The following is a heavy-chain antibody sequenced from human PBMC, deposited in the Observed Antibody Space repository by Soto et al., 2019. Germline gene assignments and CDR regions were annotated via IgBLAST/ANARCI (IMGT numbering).Heavy chain of an antibody. CDR2: ASPYDGDT. D-gene: IGHD1-26*01. Sequence: QVQLVQSGVEVKKPGASVKVSCKASGYTFTTYGISWVRQAPGQGLAWVGWASPYDGDTNYADALQGRVTMTTDTSSTTAYMELRSLRSDDTAMYYCARDHGGSYQADAFDPWGQGTLVIVSS. V-gene: IGHV1-18*01. J-gene: IGHJ5*02. CDR1: GYTFTTYG. CDR3: ARDHGGSYQADAFDP.